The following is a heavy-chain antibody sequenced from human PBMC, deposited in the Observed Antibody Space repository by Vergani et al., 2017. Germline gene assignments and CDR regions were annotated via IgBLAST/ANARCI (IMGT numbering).Heavy chain of an antibody. CDR3: ARQVAVAGKWWGPYYYYGMDV. Sequence: EVQLVQSGAEVKKPGESLKISCQGSRYSITNYWIAWVRQRPGKGLEWMGRIDPSDSYTNYSPSFQGHVTISADKSISTAYLQWSSLKASDTAMYYCARQVAVAGKWWGPYYYYGMDVWGQGTTVTVSS. V-gene: IGHV5-10-1*01. D-gene: IGHD6-19*01. J-gene: IGHJ6*02. CDR1: RYSITNYW. CDR2: IDPSDSYT.